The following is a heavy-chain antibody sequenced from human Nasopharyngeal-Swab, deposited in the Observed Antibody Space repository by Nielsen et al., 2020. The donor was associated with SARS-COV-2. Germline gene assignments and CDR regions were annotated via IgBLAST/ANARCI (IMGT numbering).Heavy chain of an antibody. V-gene: IGHV1-18*01. CDR2: ISAYNGNT. Sequence: WVRQAPGQGLVWMGWISAYNGNTDYAPKFQGRVSMTTDTSTTTAYMELRGLRSDDTAVYYCARVASDCTGGSCFSPSRYFYYYEMDVWGQGTTATVSS. D-gene: IGHD2-15*01. J-gene: IGHJ6*02. CDR3: ARVASDCTGGSCFSPSRYFYYYEMDV.